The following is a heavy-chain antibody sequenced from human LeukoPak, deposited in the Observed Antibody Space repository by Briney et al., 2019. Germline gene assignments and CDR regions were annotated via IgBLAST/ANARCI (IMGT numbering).Heavy chain of an antibody. D-gene: IGHD6-6*01. CDR1: GGSISSSSYY. CDR2: IHYSGST. V-gene: IGHV4-39*07. CDR3: ARGRSSTR. Sequence: SETLSLTCSVSGGSISSSSYYWGWIRQPPGKGLEWIGNIHYSGSTIYKPSLKSRVTISVDTSKNQFSLKLSSVTAADTAVYYCARGRSSTRWGQGTLVTVSS. J-gene: IGHJ4*02.